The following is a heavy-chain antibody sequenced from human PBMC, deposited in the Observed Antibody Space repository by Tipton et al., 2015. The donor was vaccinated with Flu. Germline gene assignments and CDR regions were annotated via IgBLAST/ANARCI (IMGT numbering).Heavy chain of an antibody. Sequence: TLSLTCIVSGYSISSGYYWGWIRQPPGKGLEWIGSIYHSGSTYYNPSLKSRVTISVDTSKNQFSLKLSSVTAADTAVYYCVRFGAGGSFEANWGQGTLVTVSS. CDR1: GYSISSGYY. CDR2: IYHSGST. V-gene: IGHV4-38-2*02. D-gene: IGHD3-16*01. CDR3: VRFGAGGSFEAN. J-gene: IGHJ1*01.